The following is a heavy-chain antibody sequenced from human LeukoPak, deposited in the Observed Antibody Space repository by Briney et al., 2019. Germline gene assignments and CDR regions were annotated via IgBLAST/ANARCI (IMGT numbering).Heavy chain of an antibody. CDR2: IWYDGSNK. CDR1: GFTFISYG. Sequence: GGSLRLSCAASGFTFISYGMHWVRQAPGKGLEWVAVIWYDGSNKYYSDSVKGRFTISRDNSKNTLYLQMNSLRAEDTAVYYCARDIGLAVVVPAALDYWAREPWSPSPQ. CDR3: ARDIGLAVVVPAALDY. V-gene: IGHV3-33*01. D-gene: IGHD2-2*01. J-gene: IGHJ4*02.